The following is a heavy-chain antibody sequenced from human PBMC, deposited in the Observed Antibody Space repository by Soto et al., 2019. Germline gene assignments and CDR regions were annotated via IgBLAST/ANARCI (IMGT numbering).Heavy chain of an antibody. J-gene: IGHJ6*02. V-gene: IGHV3-30*18. CDR3: AKDNSPYDFWSGYCVGWNYYYGMDV. D-gene: IGHD3-3*01. CDR1: GFTFSSYG. Sequence: GGSLRLSCAASGFTFSSYGMHWVRQAPGKGLEWVAVISYDGSNKYYADSVKGRFTISRDNSKNTLYLQMNSLRAEDTAVYYCAKDNSPYDFWSGYCVGWNYYYGMDVWDQGTTVTVSS. CDR2: ISYDGSNK.